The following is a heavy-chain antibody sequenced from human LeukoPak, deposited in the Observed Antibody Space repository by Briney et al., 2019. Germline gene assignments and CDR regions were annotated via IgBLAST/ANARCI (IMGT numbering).Heavy chain of an antibody. V-gene: IGHV5-51*01. J-gene: IGHJ4*02. CDR2: IYPGDCDT. Sequence: GESRKISCKGSGYSFTRYWIGRVRQMPGKGPGWMGIIYPGDCDTRYCPAFQGQVTISADKSISPAYLQWSSLKASDTAMYYCATQGGGYSGPQTQTDFDYWGQGTLVTVSS. CDR3: ATQGGGYSGPQTQTDFDY. CDR1: GYSFTRYW. D-gene: IGHD6-19*01.